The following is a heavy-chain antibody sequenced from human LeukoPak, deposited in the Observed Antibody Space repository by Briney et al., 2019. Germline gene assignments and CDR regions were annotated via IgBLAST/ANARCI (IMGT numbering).Heavy chain of an antibody. J-gene: IGHJ4*02. CDR3: VRGCSDTCYRFDY. V-gene: IGHV3-30*03. Sequence: PGGSLRLSCAASGFTFSSSGMHWVRQAPGKGLEWVAVISYDGSNKYYADSVKGRFTISRDISTNTLYLQMNSLRAEDTAIYYCVRGCSDTCYRFDYWGQGTLVTVSS. CDR2: ISYDGSNK. CDR1: GFTFSSSG. D-gene: IGHD2-15*01.